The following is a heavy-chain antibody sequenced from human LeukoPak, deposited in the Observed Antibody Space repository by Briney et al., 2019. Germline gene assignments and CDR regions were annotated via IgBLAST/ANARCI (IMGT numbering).Heavy chain of an antibody. CDR1: GYTFTGYY. D-gene: IGHD6-19*01. V-gene: IGHV1-2*02. J-gene: IGHJ5*02. CDR2: INPNSGGT. CDR3: ARESAGYSSGWYQGSRRWFDP. Sequence: ASVKVSCKASGYTFTGYYMHWVRQAPGQGLEWMGWINPNSGGTNYAQKFQGRVTMTRDTSISTAYMELSRLRSDDTAVYYCARESAGYSSGWYQGSRRWFDPWGQGTLVTVSS.